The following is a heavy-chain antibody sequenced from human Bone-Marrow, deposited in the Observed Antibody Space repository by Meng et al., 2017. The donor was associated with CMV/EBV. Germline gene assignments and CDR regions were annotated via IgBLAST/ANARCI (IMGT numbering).Heavy chain of an antibody. CDR1: GFTFSSYA. D-gene: IGHD2-21*01. V-gene: IGHV3-30*04. Sequence: GESLKIPCAASGFTFSSYAMHWVRQAPGKGLEWVAVISYDGSNKYYADSVKGRFTIPRDNSKITLYLQMNSLRAEDTAVYYCAGDHIVVVIATFDPDWDYGMDVWGQGTTVTVSS. CDR3: AGDHIVVVIATFDPDWDYGMDV. CDR2: ISYDGSNK. J-gene: IGHJ6*02.